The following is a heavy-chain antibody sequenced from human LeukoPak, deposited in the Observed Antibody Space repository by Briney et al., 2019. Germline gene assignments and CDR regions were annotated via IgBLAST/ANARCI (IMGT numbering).Heavy chain of an antibody. J-gene: IGHJ6*03. CDR3: ARSIVVVPAATTLRYYYYYMDV. D-gene: IGHD2-2*01. CDR1: GYTFTSYG. Sequence: ASVKVSCKASGYTFTSYGISWVRQAPGQGLEWMGWISAYNGNTNYAQKLQGRVTMTTDTSTSTAYMELRSLRSDDTAVYYCARSIVVVPAATTLRYYYYYMDVWGKGTTVTVSS. CDR2: ISAYNGNT. V-gene: IGHV1-18*01.